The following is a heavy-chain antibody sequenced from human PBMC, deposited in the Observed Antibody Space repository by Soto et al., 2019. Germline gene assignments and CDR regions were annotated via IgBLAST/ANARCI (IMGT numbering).Heavy chain of an antibody. Sequence: SETLSLTCAVYGGSFSGYYWSWIRQPPGKGLEWIGEINHSGSTNYNPSLKRRVTISVDTSKNQFSLKLSSVTAADTAVYYCARASTGDLPLFDYWGQGTLVTVSS. CDR3: ARASTGDLPLFDY. D-gene: IGHD7-27*01. V-gene: IGHV4-34*01. CDR1: GGSFSGYY. J-gene: IGHJ4*02. CDR2: INHSGST.